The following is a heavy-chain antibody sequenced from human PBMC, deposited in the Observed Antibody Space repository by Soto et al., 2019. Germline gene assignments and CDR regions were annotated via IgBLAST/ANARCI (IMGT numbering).Heavy chain of an antibody. J-gene: IGHJ6*02. D-gene: IGHD3-10*01. CDR2: IWYDGSNK. V-gene: IGHV3-33*01. CDR1: GFTFRNFA. CDR3: AIGCLIRGVIQPSYYYDMGV. Sequence: QVHLVESGGGVVQPGRSLRLSCAASGFTFRNFAMHWVRQAPGKGLEWVAVIWYDGSNKYYADSVKGRFTISRDNSKNTLYLQMNSLRGEDTAVYYCAIGCLIRGVIQPSYYYDMGVWGQGTTVTVSS.